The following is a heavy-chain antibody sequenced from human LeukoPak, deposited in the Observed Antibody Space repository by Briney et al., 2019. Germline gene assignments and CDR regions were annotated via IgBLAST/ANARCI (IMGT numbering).Heavy chain of an antibody. CDR1: GFLFANYW. CDR2: IKQGGREK. Sequence: GGSLRLSCAASGFLFANYWMSWVRRAPGKGLEWVADIKQGGREKLYVDSVKGRFTISRDDAKNSLSLQMDSLRAEDTAVYYCACQNTPRYSSGWYQDGMDVWGQGTTVTVSS. J-gene: IGHJ6*02. CDR3: ACQNTPRYSSGWYQDGMDV. D-gene: IGHD6-19*01. V-gene: IGHV3-7*03.